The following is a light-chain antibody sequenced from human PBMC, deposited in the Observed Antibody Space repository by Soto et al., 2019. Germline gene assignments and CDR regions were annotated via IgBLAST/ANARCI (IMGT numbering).Light chain of an antibody. CDR3: QQYGGSSWT. Sequence: EIVLTQSPGTLSLSPGERATLSCRASQSVSSYLAWYQQKPGQAPRLLIYGASNRATGIPDRFSGSGSGTDFTLTISRLEPEDFAVYYCQQYGGSSWTFGQGTKVDIK. V-gene: IGKV3-20*01. CDR2: GAS. J-gene: IGKJ1*01. CDR1: QSVSSY.